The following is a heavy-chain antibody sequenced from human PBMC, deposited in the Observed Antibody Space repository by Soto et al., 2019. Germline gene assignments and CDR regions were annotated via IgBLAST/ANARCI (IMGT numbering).Heavy chain of an antibody. V-gene: IGHV1-69*06. CDR1: GGTFSSYA. D-gene: IGHD3-22*01. J-gene: IGHJ4*02. Sequence: SVKVSCKASGGTFSSYAISWVRQAPGQGLEWMGGIRPIFGTANDAQKFQGRVTISADKSTSTAYMELSSLRSEDTAVYYCAREGAYDYDSRGSQPLDYWGQETLVTVSS. CDR2: IRPIFGTA. CDR3: AREGAYDYDSRGSQPLDY.